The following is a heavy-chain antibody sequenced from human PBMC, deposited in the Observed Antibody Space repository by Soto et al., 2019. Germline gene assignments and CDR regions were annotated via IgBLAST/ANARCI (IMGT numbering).Heavy chain of an antibody. V-gene: IGHV3-7*03. CDR1: GFTFSSYW. CDR2: IKQDGSEK. J-gene: IGHJ6*02. D-gene: IGHD2-2*01. CDR3: AREDCSSTSCYFRNYYYYYGMDV. Sequence: EVQLLESGGGLVQPGGSLRLSCAASGFTFSSYWMSWVRQAPGKGLEWVANIKQDGSEKYYVDSVKGRFTISRDNAKNSLYLQMNSLRAEDTAVYYCAREDCSSTSCYFRNYYYYYGMDVWGQGTTVTVSS.